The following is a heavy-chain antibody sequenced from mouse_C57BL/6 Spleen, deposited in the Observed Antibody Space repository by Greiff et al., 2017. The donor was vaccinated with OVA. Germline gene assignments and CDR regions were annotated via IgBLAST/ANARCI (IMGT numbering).Heavy chain of an antibody. Sequence: VQLQQPGAELVMPGASVKLSCKASGYTFTSYWMHWVKQRPGPGLEWIGEIDPSDSYTNYNQKFKGKSTLTVDKSSSTAYMHLSSLTSKDSAVYYCARSERTAQATYWLAYWGQGTLVTVSA. CDR1: GYTFTSYW. CDR2: IDPSDSYT. D-gene: IGHD3-2*02. CDR3: ARSERTAQATYWLAY. J-gene: IGHJ3*01. V-gene: IGHV1-69*01.